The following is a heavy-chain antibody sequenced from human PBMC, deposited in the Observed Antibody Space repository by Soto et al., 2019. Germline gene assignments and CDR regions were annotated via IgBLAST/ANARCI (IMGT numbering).Heavy chain of an antibody. CDR1: GGTFSSYA. Sequence: VQLVQSGAEVKKPGSSVKVSCKASGGTFSSYAMSWVRQAPGKGLEWVSAISGSGGSTYYADSVKGRFTISRDNSKNTLYLQMNSLRAEDTAVYYCAKGRLYYFDYWGQGTLVTVSS. V-gene: IGHV3-23*04. J-gene: IGHJ4*02. CDR3: AKGRLYYFDY. CDR2: ISGSGGST.